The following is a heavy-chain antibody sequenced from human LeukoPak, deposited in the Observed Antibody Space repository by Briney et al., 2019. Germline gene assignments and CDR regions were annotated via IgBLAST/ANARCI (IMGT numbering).Heavy chain of an antibody. J-gene: IGHJ6*03. V-gene: IGHV4-4*08. CDR1: GGSISSYY. CDR3: ARERGYYDILTGYSGYYYYYMDV. CDR2: IYYSGST. D-gene: IGHD3-9*01. Sequence: SETLSLTCTVSGGSISSYYWSWIRQPPGKGLEWIGYIYYSGSTYYNPSLKSRVTIPVDTSKNQSSLKLSSVTAADTAVYYCARERGYYDILTGYSGYYYYYMDVWGKGTTVTISS.